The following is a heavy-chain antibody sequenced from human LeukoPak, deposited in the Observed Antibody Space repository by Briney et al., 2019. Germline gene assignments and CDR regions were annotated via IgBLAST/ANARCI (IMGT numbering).Heavy chain of an antibody. CDR3: SRAAPARYSYGLYYFDY. CDR1: GGTFSSYG. J-gene: IGHJ4*02. CDR2: IILIFATP. Sequence: GASVKVSCKASGGTFSSYGMSWVRQAPGQGLEWMGRIILIFATPNYAHTFPVRVPITTSESTSTASMELHILSSEATAVYFCSRAAPARYSYGLYYFDYWGQGTLVTASS. D-gene: IGHD5-18*01. V-gene: IGHV1-69*05.